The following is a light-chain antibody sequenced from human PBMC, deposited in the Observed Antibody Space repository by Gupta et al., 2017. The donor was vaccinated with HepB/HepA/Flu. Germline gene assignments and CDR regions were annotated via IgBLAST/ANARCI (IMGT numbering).Light chain of an antibody. CDR3: QQDTKRST. V-gene: IGKV3D-15*03. CDR1: QSISSN. J-gene: IGKJ1*01. Sequence: ETVMTQSPATLSLSLGERATLSCRASQSISSNLAWYQQKAGQSPRVIIYGASIRANGITDRLRGIGAVKDFPLTSSMRQYEGCETYYGQQDTKRSTFGQGTRVESK. CDR2: GAS.